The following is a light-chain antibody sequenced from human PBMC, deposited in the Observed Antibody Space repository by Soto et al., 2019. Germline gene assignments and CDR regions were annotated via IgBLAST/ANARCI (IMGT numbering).Light chain of an antibody. CDR2: DAS. Sequence: DIQMTQSPSTLSASVGDRVTITCRASQSISSWLAWYQQKPGKAPKLLIYDASSLESGVPSRFSGSGSGTEFTLTISSLQPDDFATYYCQQYNSYSPALTCGGGTKVEIK. CDR1: QSISSW. J-gene: IGKJ4*01. V-gene: IGKV1-5*01. CDR3: QQYNSYSPALT.